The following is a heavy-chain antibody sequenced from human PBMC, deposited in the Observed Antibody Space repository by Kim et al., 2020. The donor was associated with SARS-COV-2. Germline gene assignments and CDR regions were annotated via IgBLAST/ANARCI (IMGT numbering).Heavy chain of an antibody. D-gene: IGHD6-6*01. Sequence: YAQKFQGRVTMTRDTSISTAYMELSRLRSDDTAVYYCARDGPTYSSSSSYWGQGTLVTVSS. CDR3: ARDGPTYSSSSSY. J-gene: IGHJ4*02. V-gene: IGHV1-2*02.